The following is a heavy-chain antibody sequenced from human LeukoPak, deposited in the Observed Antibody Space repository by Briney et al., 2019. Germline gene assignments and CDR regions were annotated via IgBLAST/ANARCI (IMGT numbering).Heavy chain of an antibody. CDR1: GSTFSSYW. D-gene: IGHD2-15*01. Sequence: GGSLRLSCAASGSTFSSYWMHWVRQAPGKGLVWVSRVNSDGSSTNYADSVKGRFTISRDNAKNTLYLQMSSLGAEDTAVYYCATEGPLPGGHDYWGQGTLVTVSS. CDR3: ATEGPLPGGHDY. J-gene: IGHJ4*02. CDR2: VNSDGSST. V-gene: IGHV3-74*01.